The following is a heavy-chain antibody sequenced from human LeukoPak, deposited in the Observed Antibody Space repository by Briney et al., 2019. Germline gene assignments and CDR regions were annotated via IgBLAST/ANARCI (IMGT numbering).Heavy chain of an antibody. D-gene: IGHD5-12*01. CDR1: GGSISSYY. CDR2: IYYSGST. Sequence: SETLSLTCTVSGGSISSYYWSWIRQPPGKGLEWVGYIYYSGSTNYNPSLKSRVTISVDTSKNQFSLKLSSVPAADTAVYYCARVQGGVATINSSSYYMDVWGKGTTVTVSS. CDR3: ARVQGGVATINSSSYYMDV. J-gene: IGHJ6*03. V-gene: IGHV4-59*01.